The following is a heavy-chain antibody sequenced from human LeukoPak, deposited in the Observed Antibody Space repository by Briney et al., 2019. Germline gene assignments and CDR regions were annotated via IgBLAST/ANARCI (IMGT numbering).Heavy chain of an antibody. CDR1: GFTFSSYD. CDR2: ISYDGSNK. J-gene: IGHJ4*02. Sequence: GGSLRLSCAASGFTFSSYDMYWVRQAPGKGLEWVAAISYDGSNKYYANSVKGRFTISRDNSKNTLYLQMNSLRAEDTAVYYCAKELLDYGDSNWGQGTLVTVSS. CDR3: AKELLDYGDSN. V-gene: IGHV3-30*18. D-gene: IGHD4-17*01.